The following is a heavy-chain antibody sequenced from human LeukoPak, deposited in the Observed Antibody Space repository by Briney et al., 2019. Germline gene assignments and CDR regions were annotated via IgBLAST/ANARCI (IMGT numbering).Heavy chain of an antibody. V-gene: IGHV3-7*01. CDR3: ARVDCSSTSCAFFDY. CDR2: IKQDGTEK. CDR1: GFSFNTYW. J-gene: IGHJ4*02. Sequence: GGSLRLSCATSGFSFNTYWMSWVRQAPGKGLEWVANIKQDGTEKYYVDSVKGRFTISRDNAENSLYLQLNSLRAEDTAVYYCARVDCSSTSCAFFDYWGQGTLVTVSS. D-gene: IGHD2-2*01.